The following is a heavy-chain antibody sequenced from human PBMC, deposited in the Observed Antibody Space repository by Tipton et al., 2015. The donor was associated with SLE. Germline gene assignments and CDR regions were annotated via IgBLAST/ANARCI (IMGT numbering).Heavy chain of an antibody. CDR3: AKARSMVTSYDAFHV. CDR2: ISDSGRST. V-gene: IGHV3-23*01. D-gene: IGHD4-17*01. J-gene: IGHJ3*01. Sequence: SLRLSCAASGFTFSSYAMSWVRQAPGKGLEWVSAISDSGRSTNYADSVKGRFTISRDNSRSTMYLEMNSLRVEDTALYYCAKARSMVTSYDAFHVWGQGTLVTVSS. CDR1: GFTFSSYA.